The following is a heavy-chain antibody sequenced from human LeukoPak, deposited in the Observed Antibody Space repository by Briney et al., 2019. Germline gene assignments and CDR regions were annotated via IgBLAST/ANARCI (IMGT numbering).Heavy chain of an antibody. Sequence: PGESLKISCKGSGYSFTSYWIGWVRQMPGKGLEWMGIIYPGDSETRYSPSFQGQVTISADKSISTAYLQWSSLKASDTAMYYCARRTEYYCGSGSYYTVNWFDPWGQGTLVTVSS. CDR2: IYPGDSET. D-gene: IGHD3-10*01. CDR3: ARRTEYYCGSGSYYTVNWFDP. CDR1: GYSFTSYW. V-gene: IGHV5-51*01. J-gene: IGHJ5*02.